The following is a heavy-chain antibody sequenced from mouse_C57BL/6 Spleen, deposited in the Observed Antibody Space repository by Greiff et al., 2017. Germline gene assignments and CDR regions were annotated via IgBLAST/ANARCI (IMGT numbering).Heavy chain of an antibody. J-gene: IGHJ1*03. Sequence: VQLQQSGAELARPGASVKLSCKASGYTFTSYGISWVKQRTGPGLEWIGEIYPRSGNTYYNEKFKGKATLTADKSSSTAYMELRSLTSEDSAVYFCARLLRSSYWYFDVWDTGTTVTVSS. D-gene: IGHD1-1*01. CDR3: ARLLRSSYWYFDV. V-gene: IGHV1-81*01. CDR2: IYPRSGNT. CDR1: GYTFTSYG.